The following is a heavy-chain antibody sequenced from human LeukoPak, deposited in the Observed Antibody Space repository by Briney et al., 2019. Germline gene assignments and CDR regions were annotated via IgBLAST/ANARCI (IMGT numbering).Heavy chain of an antibody. J-gene: IGHJ6*03. V-gene: IGHV1-69*05. CDR3: ASHLYRRARGDYYYYMDV. D-gene: IGHD3-10*01. CDR1: GGTFSSYA. Sequence: SVKVSCKASGGTFSSYAISWVRQAPGQGLEWMGRIIPIFGTANYAQKFEGRVTITTDESTSTAYMELSGLRSEDTAVYYCASHLYRRARGDYYYYMDVWGKGTTVTVSS. CDR2: IIPIFGTA.